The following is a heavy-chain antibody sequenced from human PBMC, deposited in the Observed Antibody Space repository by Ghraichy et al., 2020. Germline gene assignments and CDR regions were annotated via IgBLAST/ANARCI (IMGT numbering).Heavy chain of an antibody. CDR2: INHSGST. CDR3: ARHRRGNCSGGSCRVGRYWYFDL. V-gene: IGHV4-34*01. D-gene: IGHD2-15*01. Sequence: SETLSLTCAVYGGSFSGYYWSWIRQPPGKGLEWIGEINHSGSTNYNPSLKSRVTISVDTSKNQFSLKLSSVTAADTAVYYCARHRRGNCSGGSCRVGRYWYFDLWGRGTLVTVSS. CDR1: GGSFSGYY. J-gene: IGHJ2*01.